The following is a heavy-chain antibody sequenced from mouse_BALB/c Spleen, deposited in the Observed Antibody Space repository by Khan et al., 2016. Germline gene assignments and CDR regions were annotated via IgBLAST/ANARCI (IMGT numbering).Heavy chain of an antibody. V-gene: IGHV1-15*01. CDR2: IHPGRGGT. J-gene: IGHJ3*01. CDR1: AYTFTDYE. CDR3: TGGCGWLAY. Sequence: QVQLKQSGAELVRPGASVKLSCKALAYTFTDYEMHWVKQTPVHGLEWIGAIHPGRGGTAYNQKFKDKATLTADKSSSTAYMELSSLRSEDSTVYNCTGGCGWLAYWGQGTLVTVSA. D-gene: IGHD3-3*01.